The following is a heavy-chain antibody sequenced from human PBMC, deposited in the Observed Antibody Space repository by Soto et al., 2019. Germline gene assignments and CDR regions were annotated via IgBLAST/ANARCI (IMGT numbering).Heavy chain of an antibody. J-gene: IGHJ3*01. CDR1: GFFISSGNY. V-gene: IGHV4-38-2*01. Sequence: PSETLSLTCAVSGFFISSGNYWGWIRKPPGKGLERIGSIFHCGNTYYNPSLKSRVTISVDMSKNQFSLKLNSVTAADTAVYYCARARWYDAFDVWGQGTVVTVSS. D-gene: IGHD2-15*01. CDR2: IFHCGNT. CDR3: ARARWYDAFDV.